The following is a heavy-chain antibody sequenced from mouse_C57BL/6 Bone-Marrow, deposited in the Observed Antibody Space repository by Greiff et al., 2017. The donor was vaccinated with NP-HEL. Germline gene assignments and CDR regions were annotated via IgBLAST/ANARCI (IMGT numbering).Heavy chain of an antibody. Sequence: EVQLVESGGGLVKPGGSLKLSCAASGFTFSSYAMSWVRQTPEKRLEWVATISDGGSYTYYPDNVKGRFTISRDNAKNNLYLQMSHLKSEDTAMYYCARDRAQAKRGYYYAMDYWGQGTSVTVSS. CDR1: GFTFSSYA. J-gene: IGHJ4*01. V-gene: IGHV5-4*01. CDR2: ISDGGSYT. D-gene: IGHD3-2*02. CDR3: ARDRAQAKRGYYYAMDY.